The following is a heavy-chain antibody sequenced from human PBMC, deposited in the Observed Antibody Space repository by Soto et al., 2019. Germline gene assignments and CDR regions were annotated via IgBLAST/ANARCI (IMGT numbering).Heavy chain of an antibody. J-gene: IGHJ4*02. D-gene: IGHD1-26*01. Sequence: QVQLQESGPGLVKPSETLSLTCTVSGGSVSSGSYYWSWIRQPPGKGLEWIGYIYYSGSTNYNPSLKSRVTISVDTSKTQFSLKLSSVTAADTAVYYCARGGPSGSYYRYWGQGTLVTVSS. CDR1: GGSVSSGSYY. V-gene: IGHV4-61*01. CDR2: IYYSGST. CDR3: ARGGPSGSYYRY.